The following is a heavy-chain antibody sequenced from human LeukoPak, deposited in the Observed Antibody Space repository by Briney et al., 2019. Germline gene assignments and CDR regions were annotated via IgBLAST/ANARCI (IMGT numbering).Heavy chain of an antibody. V-gene: IGHV4-39*07. Sequence: SETLSLTCTVSGGSVSRSPYYWGWIRQPPGKGLEWIGNIYYSGSTYYNPSLKSRVTISVDTSKNQFSLKVTSVTAADTAVYYYNYMDVWGKGTTVTVSS. CDR1: GGSVSRSPYY. J-gene: IGHJ6*03. CDR2: IYYSGST. CDR3: NYMDV.